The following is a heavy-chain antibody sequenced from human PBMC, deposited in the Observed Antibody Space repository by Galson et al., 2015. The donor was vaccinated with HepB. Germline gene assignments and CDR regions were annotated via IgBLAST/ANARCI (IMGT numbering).Heavy chain of an antibody. J-gene: IGHJ6*02. CDR3: ARGAPSSKIFGVVIPEYYYYGMDV. CDR2: IIPIFGTA. D-gene: IGHD3-3*01. Sequence: SVKVSCKASGGTFSSYAISWVRQAPGQGLEWMGGIIPIFGTANYAQKFQGRVTITADESTSTAYMELSSLRSEDTAVYYCARGAPSSKIFGVVIPEYYYYGMDVWGQGTTVTVSS. CDR1: GGTFSSYA. V-gene: IGHV1-69*13.